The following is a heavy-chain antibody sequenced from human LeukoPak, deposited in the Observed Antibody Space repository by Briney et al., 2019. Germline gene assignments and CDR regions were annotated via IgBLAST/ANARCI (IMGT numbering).Heavy chain of an antibody. CDR3: ARDSNGNYDSSGYYVSEFDY. J-gene: IGHJ4*02. V-gene: IGHV1-18*04. CDR1: GYSFTYRY. CDR2: ISAYNGNT. D-gene: IGHD3-22*01. Sequence: ASVKVSCKASGYSFTYRYLHWVRQAPGQGLEWMGWISAYNGNTNYAQKLQGRVTMTTDTSASTAYMELRSLRSDDTAVYYCARDSNGNYDSSGYYVSEFDYWGQGTLVTVSS.